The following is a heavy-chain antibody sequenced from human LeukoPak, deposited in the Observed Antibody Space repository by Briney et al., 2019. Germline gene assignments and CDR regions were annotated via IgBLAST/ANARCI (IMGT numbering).Heavy chain of an antibody. Sequence: PSETLSLTCTVSGGSTTSYYWNWIRQPPGKGLEWIGYIYYSGTTNYNPSLKSRASISVDTSKNQFSLKLSSVTAADTAVYYCATDSSTWYFDYWGQGTQVTVSS. D-gene: IGHD6-13*01. CDR3: ATDSSTWYFDY. CDR1: GGSTTSYY. V-gene: IGHV4-59*01. J-gene: IGHJ4*02. CDR2: IYYSGTT.